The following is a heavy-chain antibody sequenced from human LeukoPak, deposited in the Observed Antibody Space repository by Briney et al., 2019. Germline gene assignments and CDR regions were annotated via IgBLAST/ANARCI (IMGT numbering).Heavy chain of an antibody. V-gene: IGHV3-53*01. CDR2: IYSGGST. D-gene: IGHD4-17*01. CDR3: AREDYGDYGGPYFDY. CDR1: GFTVSTNY. Sequence: GGSLRLSCAASGFTVSTNYMNWVRQAPGKGLDWASVIYSGGSTYYADSVKGRFTISRDNSKNTLYLQLNSLRAEDTAVYYCAREDYGDYGGPYFDYWGQGTLVTVSS. J-gene: IGHJ4*02.